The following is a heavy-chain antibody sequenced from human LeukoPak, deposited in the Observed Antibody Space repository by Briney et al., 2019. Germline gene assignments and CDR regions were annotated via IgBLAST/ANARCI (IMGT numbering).Heavy chain of an antibody. Sequence: GGSLRLSCAATGFVFNSYSMHWVRQAPGKGLECVSAIRNDGGRTYYANPVRGRFTISRDNSKNTLYLQMDSLTAEDTAFYYCAREEPAGSTDYWGQGTLVTVSS. CDR3: AREEPAGSTDY. D-gene: IGHD1-14*01. J-gene: IGHJ4*02. CDR2: IRNDGGRT. CDR1: GFVFNSYS. V-gene: IGHV3-64*01.